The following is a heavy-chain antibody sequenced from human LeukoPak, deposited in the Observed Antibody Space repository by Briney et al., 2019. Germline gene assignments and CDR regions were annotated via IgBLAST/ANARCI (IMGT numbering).Heavy chain of an antibody. CDR1: GGSISSYY. V-gene: IGHV4-59*01. Sequence: SETLSLTCTVSGGSISSYYWSWIRQPPGKGREWIGYIYYSGSTNYNPSLKSRVTISGDTSKNQFSLKLSSVTAADTAVYYCARVVVVPAADYPRYYYYGMDVWGQGTTVTVSS. D-gene: IGHD2-2*01. CDR2: IYYSGST. J-gene: IGHJ6*02. CDR3: ARVVVVPAADYPRYYYYGMDV.